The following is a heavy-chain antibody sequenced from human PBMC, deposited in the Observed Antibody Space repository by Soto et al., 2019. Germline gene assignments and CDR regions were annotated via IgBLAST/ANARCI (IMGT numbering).Heavy chain of an antibody. CDR1: GYTFTSYG. V-gene: IGHV1-18*01. J-gene: IGHJ5*02. Sequence: GASVKVSCKSSGYTFTSYGISCVRQAPGQGLEWMGWISAYNGNTNYAQKLQGRVTMTTDTSTSTAYMELRSLRSDDTAVYYCARGRDDSSGNWFDPWGQGTLVTVSS. CDR3: ARGRDDSSGNWFDP. D-gene: IGHD3-22*01. CDR2: ISAYNGNT.